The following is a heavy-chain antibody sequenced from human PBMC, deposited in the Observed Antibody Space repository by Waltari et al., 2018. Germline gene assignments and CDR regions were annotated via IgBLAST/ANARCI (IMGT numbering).Heavy chain of an antibody. CDR2: INPNSGGT. CDR1: GYTFTGYY. Sequence: QVQLVQSGAEVKKPGASVKVSCKASGYTFTGYYMHWVRQAPGQGLEWMGRINPNSGGTNYAQKFQGRVTMTRDTSISTAYMELNRLRSDDTAVYYCARDRSSSSMVDGMDVWGQGTTVTVSS. CDR3: ARDRSSSSMVDGMDV. J-gene: IGHJ6*02. D-gene: IGHD6-6*01. V-gene: IGHV1-2*06.